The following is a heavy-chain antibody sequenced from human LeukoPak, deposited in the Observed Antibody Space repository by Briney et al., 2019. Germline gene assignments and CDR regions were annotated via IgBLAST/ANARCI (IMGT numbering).Heavy chain of an antibody. CDR1: GFTVSSNY. CDR3: AKRYRHYDSSGYFNY. V-gene: IGHV3-53*01. Sequence: GGSLRLSCAASGFTVSSNYMSWVRQAPGKGLEWVSVIYSGGSTYYADSVKGRFTISRDNSKNTLYLQMNSLRAEDTAVYYCAKRYRHYDSSGYFNYWGQGTLVTVSS. D-gene: IGHD3-22*01. J-gene: IGHJ4*02. CDR2: IYSGGST.